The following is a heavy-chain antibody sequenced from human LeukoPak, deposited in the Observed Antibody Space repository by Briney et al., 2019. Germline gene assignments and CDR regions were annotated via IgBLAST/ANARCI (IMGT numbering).Heavy chain of an antibody. V-gene: IGHV3-7*01. CDR3: ARDHRFLEWLFETLTYYYYGMDV. CDR2: IKQDGSEK. J-gene: IGHJ6*02. D-gene: IGHD3-3*01. Sequence: SXXXSXXAXGXTFXXYWMSWVRQAPGKGLEWVANIKQDGSEKYYVDSVKGRFTISRDNAKNSLYLQMNSLRAEDTAVYYCARDHRFLEWLFETLTYYYYGMDVWGQGTTVTVSS. CDR1: GXTFXXYW.